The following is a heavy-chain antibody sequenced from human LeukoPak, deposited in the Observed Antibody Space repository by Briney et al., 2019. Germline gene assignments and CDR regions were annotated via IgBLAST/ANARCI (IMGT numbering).Heavy chain of an antibody. Sequence: SETLSLTCAVYGGSFSGYYWSWIRQPPGEGLEWIGEINHSGSTNYNPSLKSRVTISVDTSKNQFSLKLSSVTAADTAVYYCARRYGSPDFDYWGQGTLVTVSS. CDR1: GGSFSGYY. J-gene: IGHJ4*02. V-gene: IGHV4-34*01. D-gene: IGHD1-26*01. CDR2: INHSGST. CDR3: ARRYGSPDFDY.